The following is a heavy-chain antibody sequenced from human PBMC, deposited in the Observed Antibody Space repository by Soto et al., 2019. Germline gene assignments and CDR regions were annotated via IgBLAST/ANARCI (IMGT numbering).Heavy chain of an antibody. Sequence: PGGSLRLSCAASGFTFGSYGMHWVRQAPGKGLEWVAVIWYDGSNKYYADSVKGRFTISRDNSKNTLYLQMNSLRAEDTAVYYCARDLWYYGSGSHYYYYYGMDVWGQGTTVTVSS. CDR2: IWYDGSNK. CDR1: GFTFGSYG. CDR3: ARDLWYYGSGSHYYYYYGMDV. V-gene: IGHV3-33*01. J-gene: IGHJ6*02. D-gene: IGHD3-10*01.